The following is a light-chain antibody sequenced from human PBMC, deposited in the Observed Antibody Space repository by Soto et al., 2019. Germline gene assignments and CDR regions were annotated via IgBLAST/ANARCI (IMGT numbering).Light chain of an antibody. Sequence: QSALTQPPSASGSPGQSVTISCTGTSSDVGGYNFVSWYQQHPGKAPKLIIYEVTKRPSGVPDRFSGSKSFNTASLTVSGLQAEDEGDYYCSSYGGSNNVVFGTGTKLTVL. V-gene: IGLV2-8*01. CDR3: SSYGGSNNVV. J-gene: IGLJ1*01. CDR2: EVT. CDR1: SSDVGGYNF.